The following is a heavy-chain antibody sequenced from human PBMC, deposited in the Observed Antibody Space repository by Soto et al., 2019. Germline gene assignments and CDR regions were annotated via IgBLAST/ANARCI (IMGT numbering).Heavy chain of an antibody. CDR1: GGSFSGYY. Sequence: QVQLQQWGAGLLKPSETLSLTCAVYGGSFSGYYWSWIRQPPGKGLEWIGEINHSGSTNYNPSLKSRVTISVDTSKNQFSLKLSSVTAAETAGYYCRSSSGYYFRAFDIWGQGTMVTVSS. CDR3: RSSSGYYFRAFDI. D-gene: IGHD3-22*01. CDR2: INHSGST. J-gene: IGHJ3*02. V-gene: IGHV4-34*01.